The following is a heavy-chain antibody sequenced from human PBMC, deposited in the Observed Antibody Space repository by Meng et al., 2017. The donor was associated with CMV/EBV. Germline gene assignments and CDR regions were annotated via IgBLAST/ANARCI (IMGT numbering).Heavy chain of an antibody. J-gene: IGHJ1*01. Sequence: GGSLRLSCAASGFTFDDYAMHWVRQAPGKGLEWVSGISWNSGSIGYADSVKGRFTISRDNAKNSLYLQMNSLRAEDTAVYYCARDLKQAGTDFQHWGQGTLVTVSS. CDR2: ISWNSGSI. CDR1: GFTFDDYA. CDR3: ARDLKQAGTDFQH. V-gene: IGHV3-9*01. D-gene: IGHD6-13*01.